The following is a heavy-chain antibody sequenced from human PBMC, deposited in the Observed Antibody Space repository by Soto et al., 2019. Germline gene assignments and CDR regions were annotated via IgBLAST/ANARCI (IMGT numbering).Heavy chain of an antibody. CDR3: ARGITIFGVVPG. J-gene: IGHJ4*02. D-gene: IGHD3-3*01. Sequence: ASVEVSCXASGYTFTSDESNWGRQATGQGLEWMGWMNPNSGNTGYAQKFQGRVTMTRNTSISTAYMELSSLRSEDTAVYYCARGITIFGVVPGWGQGTLVTVSS. CDR1: GYTFTSDE. V-gene: IGHV1-8*01. CDR2: MNPNSGNT.